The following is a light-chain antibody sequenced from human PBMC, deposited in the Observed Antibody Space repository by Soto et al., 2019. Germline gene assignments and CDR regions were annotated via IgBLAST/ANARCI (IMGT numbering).Light chain of an antibody. CDR1: QSISSW. Sequence: DIQMTQSPSTLSASVGDRVTITCRASQSISSWLARYQQKPGKAPKLLIYKASSLESGVPSRFSGSGSGTEFTLTISSLQPDDFATYYCKQYNSYSHTFGQGTKVDIK. CDR2: KAS. CDR3: KQYNSYSHT. V-gene: IGKV1-5*03. J-gene: IGKJ2*01.